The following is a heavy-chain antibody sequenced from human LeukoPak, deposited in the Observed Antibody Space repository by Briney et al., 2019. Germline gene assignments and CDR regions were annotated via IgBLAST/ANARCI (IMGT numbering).Heavy chain of an antibody. CDR2: IKFDGIET. CDR1: GFTFSNYW. Sequence: PGGSLRLSCVASGFTFSNYWMHWVRQAPGKGLVWVSRIKFDGIETNYADSVTGRFTISRDNAKNTLYLQMTSLRAEDTALYYCATGGTYWSTWTGHRGQGTLVTVSS. V-gene: IGHV3-74*01. J-gene: IGHJ4*02. D-gene: IGHD3-10*01. CDR3: ATGGTYWSTWTGH.